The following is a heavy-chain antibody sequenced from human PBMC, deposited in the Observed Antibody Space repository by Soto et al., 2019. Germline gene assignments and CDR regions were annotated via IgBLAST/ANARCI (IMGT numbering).Heavy chain of an antibody. Sequence: QLQLQESGSRLVKPSQTLSLTCAVSSGSIASGDSSWSWIRQPPGKGLEWIGFIYHSGSASYNPSLKSRVTMSVDMSKNQFSLTLNSVTAADTAVYYCVRETEADAFDIWGQGTMVAVSS. V-gene: IGHV4-30-2*01. J-gene: IGHJ3*02. CDR2: IYHSGSA. CDR3: VRETEADAFDI. CDR1: SGSIASGDSS.